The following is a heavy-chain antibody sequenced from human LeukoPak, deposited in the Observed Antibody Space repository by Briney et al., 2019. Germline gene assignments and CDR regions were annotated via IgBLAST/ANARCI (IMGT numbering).Heavy chain of an antibody. CDR3: VKDRSSTPPYYFDY. V-gene: IGHV3-7*03. Sequence: PGGSLRLSCAASGFTFSSYWMSWVRQAPGKGLEWVANIRQDGSVQNYVDSVKGRFTISRDNPKNSVYLQMSSLRAEDTAFYFCVKDRSSTPPYYFDYWGQGTLVTVSS. D-gene: IGHD2-2*01. J-gene: IGHJ4*02. CDR1: GFTFSSYW. CDR2: IRQDGSVQ.